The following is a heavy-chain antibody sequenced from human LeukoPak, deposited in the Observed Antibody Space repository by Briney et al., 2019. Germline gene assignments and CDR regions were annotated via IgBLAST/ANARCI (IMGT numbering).Heavy chain of an antibody. D-gene: IGHD6-19*01. CDR2: INTNTGNP. Sequence: WASVKVSCKASGYTFTSYAMNWVRQAPGQGLEWMGWINTNTGNPTYAQGFTGRFVFSLDTSVSTAYLQISSLKAEDTAVYYCARWHRQWLVLDYYYYMDVWGKGTTVTVSS. CDR3: ARWHRQWLVLDYYYYMDV. V-gene: IGHV7-4-1*02. CDR1: GYTFTSYA. J-gene: IGHJ6*03.